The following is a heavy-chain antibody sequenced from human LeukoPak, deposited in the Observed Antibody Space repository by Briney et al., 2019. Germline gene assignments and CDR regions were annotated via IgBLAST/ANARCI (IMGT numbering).Heavy chain of an antibody. CDR3: ARDYGDSSYYFDY. V-gene: IGHV1-69*04. D-gene: IGHD4-17*01. CDR1: GGTFSSYA. J-gene: IGHJ4*02. CDR2: IIPILGIA. Sequence: GASVKVSCKASGGTFSSYAISWVRQAPGQGLEWMGRIIPILGIANYAQKFQGRVTITADKSTSTAYMELSSLRSEDTAAYYCARDYGDSSYYFDYWGQGTLVTVS.